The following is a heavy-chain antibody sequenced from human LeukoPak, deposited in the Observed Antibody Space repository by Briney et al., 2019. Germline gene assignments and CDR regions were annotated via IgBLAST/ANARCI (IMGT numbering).Heavy chain of an antibody. D-gene: IGHD5-18*01. CDR3: ARAGYSYGPYYYYYYMDV. J-gene: IGHJ6*03. V-gene: IGHV4-30-2*01. Sequence: PSETLSLTCTVSGGSISSGGYYWSWIRQPPGKGLEWIGYIYHSGGTYYNPSLKSRVTISVDRSKNQFSLKLSSVTAADTAVYYCARAGYSYGPYYYYYYMDVWGKGTTVTVSS. CDR2: IYHSGGT. CDR1: GGSISSGGYY.